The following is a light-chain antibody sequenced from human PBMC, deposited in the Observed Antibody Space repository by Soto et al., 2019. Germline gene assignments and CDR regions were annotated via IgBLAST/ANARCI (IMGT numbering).Light chain of an antibody. CDR3: SSYAGSNSVL. V-gene: IGLV2-8*01. CDR2: DVS. Sequence: QSALTQPPSASGSPGQSVTISCTGTSSDVGSYNYVSWYQQHPGKAPKLMIYDVSKRPSGVPDRFSGSKSGNTASLTVSGLQAEDEADYYCSSYAGSNSVLFGGGTKLTVL. CDR1: SSDVGSYNY. J-gene: IGLJ2*01.